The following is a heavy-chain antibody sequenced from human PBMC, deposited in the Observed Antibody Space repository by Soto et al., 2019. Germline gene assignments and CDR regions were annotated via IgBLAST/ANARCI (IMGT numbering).Heavy chain of an antibody. J-gene: IGHJ4*02. Sequence: RGSLRLSCEASGFNFSSYGIHWVRQAPGKGLEWVAIIWNDGSNEYYAGSVKGRFTISRDNSKNTVYLQVSKLRAEDTAVYFCARDQTDSGGYSDSWGQGTLVTVSS. CDR1: GFNFSSYG. D-gene: IGHD3-22*01. V-gene: IGHV3-33*01. CDR2: IWNDGSNE. CDR3: ARDQTDSGGYSDS.